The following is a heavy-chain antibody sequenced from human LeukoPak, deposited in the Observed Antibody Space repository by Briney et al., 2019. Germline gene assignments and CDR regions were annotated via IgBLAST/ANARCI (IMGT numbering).Heavy chain of an antibody. D-gene: IGHD4-17*01. V-gene: IGHV3-48*01. J-gene: IGHJ3*02. CDR1: GFTFSSYS. CDR2: ISSSSSII. CDR3: ARRDSYGAFDI. Sequence: GGSLRLSCAASGFTFSSYSMNWVRQAPGKGLEWVSYISSSSSIIYYSDSVKGRFTISRDNAKNSLYLQMNSLRAEDTAVYYCARRDSYGAFDIWGQGTMVTVSS.